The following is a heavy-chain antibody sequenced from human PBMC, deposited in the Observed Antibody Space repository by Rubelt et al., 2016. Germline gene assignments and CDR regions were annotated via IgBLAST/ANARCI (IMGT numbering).Heavy chain of an antibody. CDR3: AIHGSGAAAGY. J-gene: IGHJ4*02. V-gene: IGHV4-34*01. Sequence: QVQLQQWGAGLLKPSETLSLTCAVYGGSFSGYYWSWIRQPPGKGLEWIGEINHSGSTNYNPSLIVRVTLSVDTSKTQFSLNLSSVPAADTAVYYCAIHGSGAAAGYWGQGTLVTVSS. D-gene: IGHD6-13*01. CDR2: INHSGST. CDR1: GGSFSGYY.